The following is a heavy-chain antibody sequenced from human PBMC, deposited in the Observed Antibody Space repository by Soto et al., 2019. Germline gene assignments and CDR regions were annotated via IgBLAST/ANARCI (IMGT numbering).Heavy chain of an antibody. CDR3: ARVSIPGDFWSGYYSFNYYGMDV. J-gene: IGHJ6*02. Sequence: ASVKVSCKASGYTFTSYGISWVRQAPGQGLEWMGWISAYNGNTNYAQKLQGRVTMTTDTSTSTAYMELRSLRSDDTAVYYCARVSIPGDFWSGYYSFNYYGMDVWGQGTTVTVSS. CDR2: ISAYNGNT. D-gene: IGHD3-3*01. V-gene: IGHV1-18*04. CDR1: GYTFTSYG.